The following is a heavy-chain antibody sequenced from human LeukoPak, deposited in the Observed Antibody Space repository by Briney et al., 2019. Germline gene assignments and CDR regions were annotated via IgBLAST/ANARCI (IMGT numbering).Heavy chain of an antibody. CDR2: IYYTGST. CDR1: GGSISSFY. CDR3: ASLSTVTQGYFDS. D-gene: IGHD4-17*01. J-gene: IGHJ4*02. Sequence: PSETLSLTRTVSGGSISSFYWSWIRQPPGKGLEWIGYIYYTGSTNYNPSLKSRLTISVDGSKNQFSLKLSSVTATDTAVYYCASLSTVTQGYFDSWGQGTLVTVSS. V-gene: IGHV4-59*08.